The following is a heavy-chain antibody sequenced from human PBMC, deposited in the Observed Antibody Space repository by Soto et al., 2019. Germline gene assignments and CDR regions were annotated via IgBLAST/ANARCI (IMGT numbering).Heavy chain of an antibody. D-gene: IGHD3-22*01. CDR3: TTDSYITTITVRFDY. CDR1: GFIFRSGG. V-gene: IGHV3-33*01. J-gene: IGHJ4*01. CDR2: IWRDGINK. Sequence: GGSLRLSCAASGFIFRSGGMHWVRQAPGKGLEWVAVIWRDGINKYYADSVKGRFTISRDDSTNMLYLEMNSLQTEDTAMYYCTTDSYITTITVRFDYWGHGTLVTVSS.